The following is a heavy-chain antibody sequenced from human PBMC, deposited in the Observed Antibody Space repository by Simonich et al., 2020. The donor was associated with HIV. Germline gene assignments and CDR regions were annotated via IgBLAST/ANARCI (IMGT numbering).Heavy chain of an antibody. CDR3: AKGNNWNYVDYYYGMDV. V-gene: IGHV3-20*04. CDR2: ISWNGGGI. J-gene: IGHJ6*02. Sequence: GGGVVRPGGSLRLSCAASGFNFDDYGMSWVRQGPGKGLEWVSGISWNGGGIGYADSVKGRFTISRDNAKNSLYLQMNSLRAEDTALYYCAKGNNWNYVDYYYGMDVWGQGTTVTVSS. CDR1: GFNFDDYG. D-gene: IGHD1-7*01.